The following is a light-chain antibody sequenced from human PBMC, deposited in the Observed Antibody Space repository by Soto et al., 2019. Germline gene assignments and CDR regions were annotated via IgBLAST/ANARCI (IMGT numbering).Light chain of an antibody. CDR3: SSFTSTTTYV. CDR2: DVS. CDR1: SSYVGSHDL. J-gene: IGLJ1*01. V-gene: IGLV2-14*02. Sequence: QSVLTQPASVSGSPGQSIAISCTGNSSYVGSHDLVSWYQQQSGKVPKLIIYDVSSRPSGVSNRFSGSKSGNTASLTISGLQAEDEADYYCSSFTSTTTYVFGTGTKVPVL.